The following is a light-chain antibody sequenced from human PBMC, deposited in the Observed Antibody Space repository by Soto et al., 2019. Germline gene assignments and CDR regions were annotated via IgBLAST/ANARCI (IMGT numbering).Light chain of an antibody. CDR2: TIS. CDR1: QGMSNY. Sequence: DIQLTQSPSFLSASVGDSVTSTCPARQGMSNYLAWYQRKPGKGPKILNYTISTLQRRVQSRFSGSRYGTQLTLTIRSHENEEMATNDRKRLNSYPRTFGGGTKVEI. J-gene: IGKJ4*01. CDR3: KRLNSYPRT. V-gene: IGKV1-9*01.